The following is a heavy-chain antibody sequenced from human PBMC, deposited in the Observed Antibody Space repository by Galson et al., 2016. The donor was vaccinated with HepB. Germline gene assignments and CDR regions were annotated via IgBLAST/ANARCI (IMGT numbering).Heavy chain of an antibody. V-gene: IGHV3-30*03. Sequence: SLRLSCAASGFTFSSYNMNWVRQAPGKGLEWVAVISYDGSNKFYADSVKGRFTISRDNSKNTLYLQMNSLRAEDTAVYYCARDGDSSSSFDSWGQGTLVTVSS. CDR2: ISYDGSNK. D-gene: IGHD6-13*01. CDR1: GFTFSSYN. J-gene: IGHJ4*02. CDR3: ARDGDSSSSFDS.